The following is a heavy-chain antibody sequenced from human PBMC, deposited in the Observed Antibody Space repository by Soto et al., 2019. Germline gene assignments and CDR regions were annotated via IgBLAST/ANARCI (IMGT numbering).Heavy chain of an antibody. V-gene: IGHV1-69*12. J-gene: IGHJ6*02. CDR3: ARDKDRLQLGGKYYFILDV. Sequence: QVQLVQSGAEVKKPGSSVKVSCKASGGTFRTSAISWVRQAPGQGLEWVGGIMPVFRRPKYAQNFQDRVTINADDSTSTAYMELNSLRSDDTAVYYCARDKDRLQLGGKYYFILDVWGQGTAVTVSS. D-gene: IGHD1-1*01. CDR2: IMPVFRRP. CDR1: GGTFRTSA.